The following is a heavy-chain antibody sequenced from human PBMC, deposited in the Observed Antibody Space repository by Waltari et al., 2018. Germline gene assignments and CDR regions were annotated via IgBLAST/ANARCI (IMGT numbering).Heavy chain of an antibody. CDR3: TRDSPSWI. Sequence: EGQLVESGGGLVQPGGSLKLSCAASGFSCSSFWMHWVRQVPGQGLVGVSRINSDGSDTSYADSVRGRFTVSRDNAKNMVYLQMKSLRAEDTAIYYCTRDSPSWIWGQGTMVSVSS. CDR1: GFSCSSFW. J-gene: IGHJ3*02. CDR2: INSDGSDT. V-gene: IGHV3-74*01.